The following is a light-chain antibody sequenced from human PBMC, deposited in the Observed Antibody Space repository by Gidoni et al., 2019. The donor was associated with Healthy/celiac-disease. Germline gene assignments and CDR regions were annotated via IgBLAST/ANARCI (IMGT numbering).Light chain of an antibody. V-gene: IGKV3-20*01. CDR3: QQYGRSPFT. J-gene: IGKJ3*01. Sequence: VLTQSPGTLSLSPGERATLSCRASQSVSSSYLSWYQQKPGQAPRLLIYGASSRATGIPDRFSGSGSGTDFTLTISRLEPEDFAVYYCQQYGRSPFTFGPGTKVEIK. CDR2: GAS. CDR1: QSVSSSY.